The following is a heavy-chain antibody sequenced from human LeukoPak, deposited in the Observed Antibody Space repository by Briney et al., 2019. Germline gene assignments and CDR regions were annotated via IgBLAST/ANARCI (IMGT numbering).Heavy chain of an antibody. Sequence: GGSLRLSCVVAGFTFSSYSMNWVRQAPGKGLEWVSSISSKSNYIYYADSLKGRFTISRDNAKNSLYLQMNSLRAEDTAVYYCAREQGMATIDYWGQGTLVTVSS. V-gene: IGHV3-21*01. CDR1: GFTFSSYS. J-gene: IGHJ4*02. CDR3: AREQGMATIDY. CDR2: ISSKSNYI. D-gene: IGHD5-24*01.